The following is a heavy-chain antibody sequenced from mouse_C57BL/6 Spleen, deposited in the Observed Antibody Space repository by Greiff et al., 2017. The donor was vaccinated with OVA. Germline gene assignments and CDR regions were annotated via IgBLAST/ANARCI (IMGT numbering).Heavy chain of an antibody. D-gene: IGHD2-14*01. CDR2: INPNNGGT. Sequence: EVHLVESGPELVKPGASVKIPCKASGYTFTDYNMDWVKQSHGKSLEWIGDINPNNGGTIYNQKFKGKATLTVDKSSSTAYMELRSLTSEDTAVYYCARSVYRGYAMDYWGQGTSVTVSS. J-gene: IGHJ4*01. V-gene: IGHV1-18*01. CDR1: GYTFTDYN. CDR3: ARSVYRGYAMDY.